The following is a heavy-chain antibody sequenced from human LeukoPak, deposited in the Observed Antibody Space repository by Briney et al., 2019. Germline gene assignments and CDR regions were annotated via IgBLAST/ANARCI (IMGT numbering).Heavy chain of an antibody. D-gene: IGHD5/OR15-5a*01. Sequence: GGSLRLSCAASGFTFSDYYMSWIRQAPGKGLEWVSSISSSSIYIYYADSVKGRFTISRDNAKNSLYLQMNSLRAEDTAVYYCARGGYSVYFFSGDYWGQGTLVTVSS. J-gene: IGHJ4*02. V-gene: IGHV3-11*06. CDR3: ARGGYSVYFFSGDY. CDR1: GFTFSDYY. CDR2: ISSSSIYI.